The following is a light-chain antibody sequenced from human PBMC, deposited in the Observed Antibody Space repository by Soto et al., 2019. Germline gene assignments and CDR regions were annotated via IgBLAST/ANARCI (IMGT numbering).Light chain of an antibody. V-gene: IGKV3-20*01. CDR1: QSVSNNY. CDR3: QHYGSSGT. CDR2: GAS. J-gene: IGKJ1*01. Sequence: IVLTQSPGTLSLSPGERATLSCMASQSVSNNYLAWYQQKPGQAPRLLIYGASNRATGIPDRFSGSGSGTDFTLTISRLEPEDFAVYYCQHYGSSGTFGQGTKVDIK.